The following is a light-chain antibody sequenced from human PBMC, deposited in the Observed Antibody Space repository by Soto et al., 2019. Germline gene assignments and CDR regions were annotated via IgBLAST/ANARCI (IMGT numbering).Light chain of an antibody. CDR1: SSDIGGYKY. J-gene: IGLJ3*02. V-gene: IGLV2-14*01. CDR3: TSYSRYRVLV. CDR2: EVS. Sequence: QSVLTQPASVSGSLGQSITISGTGTSSDIGGYKYVSWYQQHPGKAPKLIIFEVSNRPSGVSDRFSGSNSGNTASLTISGLQAEDEADYYCTSYSRYRVLVFGGGT.